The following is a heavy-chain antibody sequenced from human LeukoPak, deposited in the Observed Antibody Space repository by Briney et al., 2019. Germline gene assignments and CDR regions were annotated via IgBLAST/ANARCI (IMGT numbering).Heavy chain of an antibody. CDR2: ISSSSRYI. D-gene: IGHD3-22*01. CDR3: ARAPRQDYYDSSGYPRMDAFDI. Sequence: GGSLRLSCAASGFTFSSYSMNWVRQAPGKGLEWVSSISSSSRYIYYADSVKGRFTISRDNAKNSLYLQMNSLRAEDTAVYYCARAPRQDYYDSSGYPRMDAFDIWGQGTMVTVSS. CDR1: GFTFSSYS. V-gene: IGHV3-21*01. J-gene: IGHJ3*02.